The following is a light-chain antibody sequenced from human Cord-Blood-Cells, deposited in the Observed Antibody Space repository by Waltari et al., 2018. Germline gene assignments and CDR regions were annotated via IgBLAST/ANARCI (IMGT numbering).Light chain of an antibody. CDR2: EGS. CDR3: CSYAGSSTWV. V-gene: IGLV2-23*01. Sequence: QPDLPQPPSVSGSPGQSITLPCTQTTSGAGRSNPPSWYQQHPGKAPKLMIYEGSKRPSWVSNRFSGSKSGNTASLTISGLQAEDEADYYCCSYAGSSTWVFGGGTKLTVL. J-gene: IGLJ3*02. CDR1: TSGAGRSNP.